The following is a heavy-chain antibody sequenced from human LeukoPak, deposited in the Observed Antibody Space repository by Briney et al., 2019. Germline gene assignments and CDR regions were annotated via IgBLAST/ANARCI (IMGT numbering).Heavy chain of an antibody. CDR3: ARGGFWTTVTTDDY. CDR1: GGTFSSYA. CDR2: IIPILGIA. Sequence: ASVKVSCRASGGTFSSYAISWVRQAPGQGLEWMGRIIPILGIANYAQKFQGRVTITADESTSTAYMELSSLRSEDTAVYYCARGGFWTTVTTDDYWGQGTLVTVSS. V-gene: IGHV1-69*04. J-gene: IGHJ4*02. D-gene: IGHD4-17*01.